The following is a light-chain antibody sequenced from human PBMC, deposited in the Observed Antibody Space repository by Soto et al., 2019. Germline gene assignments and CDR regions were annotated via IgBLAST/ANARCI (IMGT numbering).Light chain of an antibody. CDR2: GNS. Sequence: QSVLTQPPSVSGAPGQRVTISCTGSSSNIGAGYDVHWYQQLPGTAPKLLIYGNSNRPSGVPDRFSGSKSGTSASLAITGLQAEDEADYYGQSYDSSLSQVVFGGGTKVTVL. J-gene: IGLJ2*01. V-gene: IGLV1-40*01. CDR1: SSNIGAGYD. CDR3: QSYDSSLSQVV.